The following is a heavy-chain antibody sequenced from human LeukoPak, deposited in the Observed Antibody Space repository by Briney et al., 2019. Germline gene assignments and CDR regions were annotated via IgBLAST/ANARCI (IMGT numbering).Heavy chain of an antibody. CDR2: IYYNGAS. Sequence: PSETLSLTCTVSGGSISNSYWTWIRQSPGKGLEWIALIYYNGASDYNPSLWSRVTTSIDTSRNQFSLSLRSVTAADTAVYYCAKDIGQINGRGWFDPWGQGTLVTVSS. V-gene: IGHV4-59*01. D-gene: IGHD2-8*01. CDR1: GGSISNSY. J-gene: IGHJ5*02. CDR3: AKDIGQINGRGWFDP.